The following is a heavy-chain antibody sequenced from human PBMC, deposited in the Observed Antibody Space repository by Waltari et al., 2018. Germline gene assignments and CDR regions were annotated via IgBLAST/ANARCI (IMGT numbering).Heavy chain of an antibody. Sequence: QVQLVQSGAEVKKPGSSVKVSCKASGGTFSSYAISWVRPAPGQGLEWMGGIIPIFGTANYAQKFQGRVTITADESTSTAYMELSSLRSEDTAVYYCARTSGDGVAAAGYYFDYWGQGTLVTVSS. D-gene: IGHD6-13*01. CDR2: IIPIFGTA. CDR1: GGTFSSYA. CDR3: ARTSGDGVAAAGYYFDY. V-gene: IGHV1-69*13. J-gene: IGHJ4*02.